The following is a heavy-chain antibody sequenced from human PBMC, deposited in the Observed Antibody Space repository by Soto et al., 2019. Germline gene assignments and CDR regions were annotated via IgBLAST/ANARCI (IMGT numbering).Heavy chain of an antibody. D-gene: IGHD3-16*01. J-gene: IGHJ4*02. CDR3: AKAFRIGGVSARTYIDY. Sequence: EVQLLESGGGLVQPGGSLRLSCAASGFTFSSYAMSWVRQAPGKGLEWVSGTVGSGGTAYYADSVKGRFTISRDNSRNTLYRQMNSLRAEDTAVYYCAKAFRIGGVSARTYIDYWCQGTLVTVSS. V-gene: IGHV3-23*01. CDR1: GFTFSSYA. CDR2: TVGSGGTA.